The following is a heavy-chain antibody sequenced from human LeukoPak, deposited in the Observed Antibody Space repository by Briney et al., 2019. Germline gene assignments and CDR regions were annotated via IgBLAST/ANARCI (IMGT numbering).Heavy chain of an antibody. D-gene: IGHD1-1*01. CDR3: ARSRLERLHFDY. V-gene: IGHV1-2*02. CDR2: INPNSGGT. CDR1: GYTFTGYY. J-gene: IGHJ4*02. Sequence: ASVKVSCKASGYTFTGYYMHWVRQAPGQELEWMGWINPNSGGTNYAQKFQGRVTMTRDTSISTAYMELSRLRSDDTAVYYCARSRLERLHFDYWGQGTLVTVSS.